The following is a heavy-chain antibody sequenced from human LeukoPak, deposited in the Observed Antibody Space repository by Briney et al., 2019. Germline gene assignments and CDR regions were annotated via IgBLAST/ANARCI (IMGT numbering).Heavy chain of an antibody. D-gene: IGHD1-7*01. Sequence: PSQTLSLTCTVSGGSISSYYWSWIRQPPGKGLEWIGYIYYSGSTNYNPSLKSRVTISVDTSKNQFSLKLSSVTAADTAVYYCARGMELDYYYYYGMDVWGQGTTVTDSS. CDR3: ARGMELDYYYYYGMDV. J-gene: IGHJ6*02. CDR2: IYYSGST. V-gene: IGHV4-59*08. CDR1: GGSISSYY.